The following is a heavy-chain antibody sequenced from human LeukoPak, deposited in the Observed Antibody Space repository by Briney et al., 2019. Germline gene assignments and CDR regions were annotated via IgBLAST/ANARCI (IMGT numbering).Heavy chain of an antibody. D-gene: IGHD2-2*01. CDR3: YTGYCSSTSCYAHAFDI. V-gene: IGHV3-30*03. Sequence: GGSLRLSCAASGFTFSSYGMHWVRQAPGKGLEWVAVISYDGSNKYYADSVKGRFTISRDNSKNTLYLQMNSLRAEDTAVYYCYTGYCSSTSCYAHAFDIWGQGTMVTVSS. J-gene: IGHJ3*02. CDR1: GFTFSSYG. CDR2: ISYDGSNK.